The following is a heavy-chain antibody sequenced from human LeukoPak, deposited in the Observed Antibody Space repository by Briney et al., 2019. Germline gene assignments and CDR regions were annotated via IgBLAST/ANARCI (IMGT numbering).Heavy chain of an antibody. J-gene: IGHJ6*03. CDR3: ARGAIIVVVPAAPYYYYMDV. Sequence: ASVKVSCKASGYTFTSYYMHWVRQAPGQGLEWMGIINPSGGSTSYAQKFQGRVTMTRDTSTSTVYMELSSLRSEDTAVYYCARGAIIVVVPAAPYYYYMDVWGKGTTVTVSS. CDR2: INPSGGST. V-gene: IGHV1-46*01. CDR1: GYTFTSYY. D-gene: IGHD2-2*01.